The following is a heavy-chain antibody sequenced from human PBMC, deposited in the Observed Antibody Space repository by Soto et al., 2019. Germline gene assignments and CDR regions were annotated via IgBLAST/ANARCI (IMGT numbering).Heavy chain of an antibody. J-gene: IGHJ3*01. CDR2: IYTRGCS. CDR3: AMGGLICGGDCLGGFGV. CDR1: RGSFSSSY. V-gene: IGHV4-4*07. D-gene: IGHD2-21*02. Sequence: PSETMSLTCTSCRGSFSSSYCNWSHHPAGEGLERIVRIYTRGCSNYNPSLKSRVTMSGDTSTNQFSLMLSSVTPAYSAVSYSAMGGLICGGDCLGGFGVCDKGTMGTASS.